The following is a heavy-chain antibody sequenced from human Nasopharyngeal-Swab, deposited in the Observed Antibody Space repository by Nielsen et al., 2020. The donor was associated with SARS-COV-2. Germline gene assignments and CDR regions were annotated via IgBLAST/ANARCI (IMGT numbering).Heavy chain of an antibody. CDR2: ISNSGSST. V-gene: IGHV3-11*01. CDR3: AREKGYQVLLDYYYHGLDV. D-gene: IGHD3-10*01. CDR1: GLTFSDYY. Sequence: GEFLKISCAASGLTFSDYYMAWRRGAAGKALEWVYYISNSGSSTDSANSVKGRFTTSRDTANNLLYQQMNSLRGEDTAVYYCAREKGYQVLLDYYYHGLDVWGHGTAVTVSS. J-gene: IGHJ6*02.